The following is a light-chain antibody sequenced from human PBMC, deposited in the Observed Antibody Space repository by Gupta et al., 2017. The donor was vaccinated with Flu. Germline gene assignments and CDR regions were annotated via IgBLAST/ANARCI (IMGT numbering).Light chain of an antibody. V-gene: IGLV3-1*01. J-gene: IGLJ2*01. CDR3: QALDSSTGVV. Sequence: GKTTSITCSGDKGGDKYVSWHQQKPGQSPLLVIYEDNKRPAGIPGRFSGSKAGNTATLTISGTQAMDEADYYCQALDSSTGVVFGGGTKLTVL. CDR2: EDN. CDR1: KGGDKY.